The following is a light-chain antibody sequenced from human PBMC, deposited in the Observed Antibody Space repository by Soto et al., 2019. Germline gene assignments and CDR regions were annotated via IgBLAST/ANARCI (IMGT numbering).Light chain of an antibody. CDR2: EVS. CDR3: SSYTISSTVV. J-gene: IGLJ2*01. V-gene: IGLV2-14*01. Sequence: QSALTQPASVSGSPGQSITISCTGTSSDVGAYNYVSWYQHHPGKAPKLVIYEVSNRPSGVSNRFSGSKSGNTASLTISGLQAEDEADYYCSSYTISSTVVFGGGTKLTVL. CDR1: SSDVGAYNY.